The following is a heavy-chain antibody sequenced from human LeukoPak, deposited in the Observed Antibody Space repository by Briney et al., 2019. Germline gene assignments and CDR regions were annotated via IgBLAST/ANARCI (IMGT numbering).Heavy chain of an antibody. J-gene: IGHJ4*02. CDR1: GFTFSSYA. V-gene: IGHV3-30*02. D-gene: IGHD2-2*01. Sequence: GRSLRLSCAASGFTFSSYAMHWVRQAPGKGLEWVAFIRYDGSNKYYADSVKGRFTISRDNSKNTLYLQMNSLRAEDTALYYCVKRTMAGVLERRTYYFDYWGQGSLVTVSP. CDR2: IRYDGSNK. CDR3: VKRTMAGVLERRTYYFDY.